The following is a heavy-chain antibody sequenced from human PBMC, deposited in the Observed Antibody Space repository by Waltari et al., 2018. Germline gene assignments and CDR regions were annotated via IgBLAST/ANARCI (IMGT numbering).Heavy chain of an antibody. CDR2: IYYSGST. CDR1: GGSISSYY. D-gene: IGHD2-2*01. V-gene: IGHV4-59*08. CDR3: ARHGSTGNY. Sequence: QVQLQESGPGLVKPSETLSLTCTVSGGSISSYYWSWIRQPPGKGLEWIGYIYYSGSTNYNPSLKSRVTISVDTSKNQFSLKLGSVTAADTAVYYCARHGSTGNYWGQGTLVTVSS. J-gene: IGHJ4*02.